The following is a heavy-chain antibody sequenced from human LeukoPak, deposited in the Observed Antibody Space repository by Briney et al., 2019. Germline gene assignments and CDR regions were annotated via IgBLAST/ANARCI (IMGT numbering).Heavy chain of an antibody. D-gene: IGHD6-6*01. CDR3: ARGGTSSSPTNFDY. J-gene: IGHJ4*02. V-gene: IGHV4-59*12. CDR1: GGSISSYY. CDR2: LYHSGRT. Sequence: SETLSLTCTVSGGSISSYYWSWIRQPPGKGLEWIGYLYHSGRTYYNPSLKSRVSISVDSSKNQFSLKLNSVTAADTAVYYCARGGTSSSPTNFDYWGQGTLITVSS.